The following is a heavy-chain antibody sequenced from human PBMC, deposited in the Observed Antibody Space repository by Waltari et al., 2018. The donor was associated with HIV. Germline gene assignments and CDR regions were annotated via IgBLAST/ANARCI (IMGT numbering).Heavy chain of an antibody. CDR3: ARDSRDNSWSLNFFDP. V-gene: IGHV3-21*01. CDR1: GFTCNSYS. D-gene: IGHD6-13*01. J-gene: IGHJ5*02. CDR2: ISSRGTFT. Sequence: EVQLVESGGGPVKPGGSLRLSCSASGFTCNSYSLNWVRQAPGKGLEWISSISSRGTFTHYADSVKGRFTISRDNANKSVYLQMNSLRAEDTAVYYCARDSRDNSWSLNFFDPWGQGTLVTVSS.